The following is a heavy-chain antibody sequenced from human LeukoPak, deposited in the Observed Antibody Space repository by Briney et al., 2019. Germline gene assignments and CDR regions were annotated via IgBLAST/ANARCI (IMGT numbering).Heavy chain of an antibody. D-gene: IGHD3-16*01. CDR3: AKDYVWGSYAHCYFDY. Sequence: PGGSLRLSCAASGFTLSSYWMSWVRQAPGKGLEWVANIKQNGSEKYYVDSVKGRFTISRDNSKNTLYLQMNSLRAEDTAVYYCAKDYVWGSYAHCYFDYWGQGTLVTVSS. CDR1: GFTLSSYW. CDR2: IKQNGSEK. V-gene: IGHV3-7*03. J-gene: IGHJ4*02.